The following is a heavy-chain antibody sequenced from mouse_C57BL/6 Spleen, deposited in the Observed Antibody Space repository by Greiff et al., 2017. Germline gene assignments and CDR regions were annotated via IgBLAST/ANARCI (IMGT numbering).Heavy chain of an antibody. CDR1: GYSITSGYY. CDR3: AIYDGYYVDY. D-gene: IGHD2-3*01. CDR2: ISYDGSN. J-gene: IGHJ2*01. Sequence: EVQLLESGPGLVKPSPSLSLTCSVTGYSITSGYYCNWIRQFPGNKLEWMGYISYDGSNNYNPSLKNRISITRDTSKNQFFLKLNSVTTEDTATYYCAIYDGYYVDYWGQGTTLTVSS. V-gene: IGHV3-6*01.